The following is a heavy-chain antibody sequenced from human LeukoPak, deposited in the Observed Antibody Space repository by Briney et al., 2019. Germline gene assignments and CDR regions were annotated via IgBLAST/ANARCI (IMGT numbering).Heavy chain of an antibody. Sequence: ASETLSLTCSVSGGSISSGSYYWSWIRQPAGKGLEWIGRIYTSGSTNYNPSLKSRVTISVDTSNNQFSLKLSSVTAADTAVYYCAREEVIVVVSYFDYWGQGTMVTVSS. CDR1: GGSISSGSYY. CDR2: IYTSGST. D-gene: IGHD3-22*01. CDR3: AREEVIVVVSYFDY. V-gene: IGHV4-61*02. J-gene: IGHJ4*02.